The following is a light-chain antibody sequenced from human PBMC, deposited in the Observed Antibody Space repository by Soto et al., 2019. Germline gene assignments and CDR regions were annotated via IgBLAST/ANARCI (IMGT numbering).Light chain of an antibody. CDR2: DAS. J-gene: IGKJ1*01. V-gene: IGKV3-20*01. Sequence: LLQKYPGPLSLSPGERGTLSCRASQSVSSRLAWYPHKPGQAPRVLISDASSLATGIPYRFSGSESGTDFTLTISSLHSEDFATYYCQQTYGTPGTFGQGTQVDIK. CDR1: QSVSSR. CDR3: QQTYGTPGT.